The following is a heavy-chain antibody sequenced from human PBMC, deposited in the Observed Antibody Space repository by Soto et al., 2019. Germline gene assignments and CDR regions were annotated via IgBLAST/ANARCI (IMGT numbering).Heavy chain of an antibody. CDR1: GFIFDSDW. CDR2: INTDGSGT. V-gene: IGHV3-74*01. D-gene: IGHD2-2*01. CDR3: TRDPPGPQLYFLY. J-gene: IGHJ4*02. Sequence: GGSLRLSCAASGFIFDSDWMHWVRQAPGQGLVWVSRINTDGSGTSYADSVKGRFTISRDNAKNMVYLQMNSLRVEDTAVYYCTRDPPGPQLYFLYRGEGILVT.